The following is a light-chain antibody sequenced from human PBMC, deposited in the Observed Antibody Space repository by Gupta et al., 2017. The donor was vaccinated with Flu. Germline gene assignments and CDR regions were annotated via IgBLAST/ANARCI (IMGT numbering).Light chain of an antibody. J-gene: IGKJ1*01. CDR2: AAS. CDR1: RSISTY. CDR3: QQSYTTPWT. Sequence: IQLPQSPSSLPASVGDTLTITCRASRSISTYLIWYQQTPGKAPKLLIYAASSLHHGVPSRFSGSGSGTEFTLTISSLQAEDFATYFCQQSYTTPWTFGQGTKVQIK. V-gene: IGKV1-39*01.